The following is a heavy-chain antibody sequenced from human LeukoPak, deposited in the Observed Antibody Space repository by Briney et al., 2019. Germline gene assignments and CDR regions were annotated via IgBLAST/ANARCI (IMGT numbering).Heavy chain of an antibody. V-gene: IGHV1-18*01. D-gene: IGHD5-18*01. CDR3: AREGRYSYGNYYYYGMDV. CDR1: GYTFTSYG. J-gene: IGHJ6*02. CDR2: ISAYNGNT. Sequence: ASVKASCKASGYTFTSYGISWVRQAPGQGLEWMGWISAYNGNTNYAQKLQGRVTMTTDTSTSTAYMELRSLRSDDTAVYYCAREGRYSYGNYYYYGMDVWGQGTTVTVSS.